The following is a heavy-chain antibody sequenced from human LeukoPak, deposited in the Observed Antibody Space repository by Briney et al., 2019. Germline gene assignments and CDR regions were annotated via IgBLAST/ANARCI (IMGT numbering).Heavy chain of an antibody. CDR2: INHSGST. J-gene: IGHJ4*02. CDR3: ARGIVVVPAAPGLRTTYFDY. Sequence: SETLSLTCTVSGGSISSYYWSWIRQPPGKGLEWIGEINHSGSTNYNPSLKSRVTISVDTSKNQFSLKLSSVTAADTAVYYCARGIVVVPAAPGLRTTYFDYWGQGTLVTVSS. CDR1: GGSISSYY. D-gene: IGHD2-2*01. V-gene: IGHV4-34*01.